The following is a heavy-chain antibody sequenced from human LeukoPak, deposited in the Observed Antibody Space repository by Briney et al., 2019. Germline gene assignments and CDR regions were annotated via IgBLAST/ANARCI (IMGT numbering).Heavy chain of an antibody. D-gene: IGHD1-14*01. Sequence: SETLSLTCTVSGGSISSYYWSWIRQPPGKGLEWIGYIYYSGSTNYNPSLKSRVTISVDTSKNQFSLKLSSVTAADTAVYYCARETSRKGAHYTDVWGKGTTVTISS. CDR2: IYYSGST. CDR3: ARETSRKGAHYTDV. V-gene: IGHV4-59*01. CDR1: GGSISSYY. J-gene: IGHJ6*03.